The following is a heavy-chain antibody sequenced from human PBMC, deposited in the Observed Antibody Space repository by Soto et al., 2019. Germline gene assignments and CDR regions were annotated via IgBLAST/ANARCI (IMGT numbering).Heavy chain of an antibody. CDR2: IYYSGST. CDR3: ARSGDGYNFGRHYYYGMDV. V-gene: IGHV4-59*01. Sequence: SETLSLTSTVSGGSISSYYWSWIRQPPGKGLEWIGYIYYSGSTNYNPSLKSRVTISVDTSKNQFSLKLSSVTAADTAVYYCARSGDGYNFGRHYYYGMDVWGQGTTVTVSS. D-gene: IGHD5-12*01. CDR1: GGSISSYY. J-gene: IGHJ6*02.